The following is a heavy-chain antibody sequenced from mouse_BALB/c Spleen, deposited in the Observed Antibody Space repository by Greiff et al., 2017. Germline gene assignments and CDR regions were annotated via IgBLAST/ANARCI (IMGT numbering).Heavy chain of an antibody. CDR3: ARWGHYYGSSYWYFDV. Sequence: VQLKESGGGLVQPGGSRKLSCAASGFTFSSFGMHWVRQAPEKGLEWVAYISSGSSTIYYADTVKGRFTISRDNPKNTLFLQMTSLRSEDTAMYYCARWGHYYGSSYWYFDVWGAGTTVTVSS. CDR2: ISSGSSTI. D-gene: IGHD1-1*01. CDR1: GFTFSSFG. J-gene: IGHJ1*01. V-gene: IGHV5-17*02.